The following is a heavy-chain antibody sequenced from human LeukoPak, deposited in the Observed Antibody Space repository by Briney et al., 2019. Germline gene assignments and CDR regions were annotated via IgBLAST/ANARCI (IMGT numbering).Heavy chain of an antibody. CDR1: GGSFSGYY. Sequence: SETLSLTCAVYGGSFSGYYWSWFRQPPGKGLEWIGEINHSGSTNYNPSLKSRVTISVDTSKNQFSLKLSSVTAADTAVYYCARSIRGAAALDYWGQGTLVTVSS. D-gene: IGHD6-13*01. CDR3: ARSIRGAAALDY. J-gene: IGHJ4*02. V-gene: IGHV4-34*01. CDR2: INHSGST.